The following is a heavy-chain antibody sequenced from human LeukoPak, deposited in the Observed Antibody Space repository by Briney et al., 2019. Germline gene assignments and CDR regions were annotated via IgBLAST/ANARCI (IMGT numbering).Heavy chain of an antibody. CDR1: GFTFSSYS. CDR3: AELGITMIGGV. D-gene: IGHD3-10*02. Sequence: GGSLRLSCAASGFTFSSYSMNWVPQAPGKGLEWVSSISSSSSYIYYADSVKGRFTISRDNAKNSLYLQMNSLRAEDTDVYYCAELGITMIGGVWGKGTTVTISS. CDR2: ISSSSSYI. V-gene: IGHV3-21*01. J-gene: IGHJ6*04.